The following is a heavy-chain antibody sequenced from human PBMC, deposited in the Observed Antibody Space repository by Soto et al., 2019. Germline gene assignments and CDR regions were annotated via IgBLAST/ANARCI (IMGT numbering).Heavy chain of an antibody. J-gene: IGHJ4*02. CDR3: ARSVAVPGAHIDY. CDR1: GGSISGSY. Sequence: TLSLTCSVSGGSISGSYWSWIRQSPGKGLEWLGYVYYTGSTNYSPSLRSRVSISVDTSKNEFSLRLSSVTAADTAVYFCARSVAVPGAHIDYWGQGTQVTVS. V-gene: IGHV4-59*01. CDR2: VYYTGST. D-gene: IGHD6-19*01.